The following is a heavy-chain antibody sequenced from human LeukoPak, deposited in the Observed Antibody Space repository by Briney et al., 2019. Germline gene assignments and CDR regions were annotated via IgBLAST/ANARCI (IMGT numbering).Heavy chain of an antibody. CDR1: GGSFSGYY. Sequence: PSETLSLTCAVYGGSFSGYYWGWIRKPPGKGLEWIGEINHSGSTNYNPSLKSRVTISVDTSKNQFSLKLSSVTAADTAVYYCARVGDGYNYYYYYYMDVWGKGTTVTVSS. CDR3: ARVGDGYNYYYYYYMDV. D-gene: IGHD5-24*01. J-gene: IGHJ6*03. CDR2: INHSGST. V-gene: IGHV4-34*01.